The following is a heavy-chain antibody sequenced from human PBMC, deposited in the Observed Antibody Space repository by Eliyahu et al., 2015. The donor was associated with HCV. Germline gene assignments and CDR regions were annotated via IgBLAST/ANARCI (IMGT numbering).Heavy chain of an antibody. V-gene: IGHV3-7*04. CDR1: AFTFS. D-gene: IGHD3-22*01. Sequence: EVQLVESGGGLVQPGGSLRLSCAASAFTFSNINQDGSEKYYVDSVKGRFTISRDNAKNSLYLQMNSLRAEDTAVYYCARDDSSGYFYFDYWGQGSLVTVSS. CDR3: ARDDSSGYFYFDY. CDR2: INQDGSEK. J-gene: IGHJ4*02.